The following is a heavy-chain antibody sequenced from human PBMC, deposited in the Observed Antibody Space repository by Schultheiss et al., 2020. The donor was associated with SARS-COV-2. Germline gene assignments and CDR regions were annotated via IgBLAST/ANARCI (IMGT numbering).Heavy chain of an antibody. CDR2: IYTSGST. Sequence: SETLSLTCTVSGVSISSGSNHWSWIRQPAGKGLEWIGRIYTSGSTNYNPSLKSRVTMSVDTSKNQFSLKLSSVTAADTAVYYCASRVPAAALDYWGQGTLVTVSS. D-gene: IGHD2-2*01. V-gene: IGHV4-61*02. CDR1: GVSISSGSNH. CDR3: ASRVPAAALDY. J-gene: IGHJ4*02.